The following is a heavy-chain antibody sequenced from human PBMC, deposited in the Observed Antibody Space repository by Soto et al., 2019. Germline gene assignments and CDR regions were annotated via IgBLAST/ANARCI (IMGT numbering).Heavy chain of an antibody. D-gene: IGHD5-12*01. CDR2: IYYSGST. V-gene: IGHV4-31*03. CDR3: ARERHIVATRVLDY. Sequence: QVQLQESGPGLVKPSQTLSLTCTVSGGSISSGGYYWSWIRQHPGKGLEWVGDIYYSGSTYYNPSLKSRVTISVDTSKNQFSLKLSSVTAADTAVYYGARERHIVATRVLDYWGQGTLVTVSS. J-gene: IGHJ4*02. CDR1: GGSISSGGYY.